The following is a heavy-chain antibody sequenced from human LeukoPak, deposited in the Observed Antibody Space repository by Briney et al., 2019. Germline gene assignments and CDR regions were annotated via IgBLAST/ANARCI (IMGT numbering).Heavy chain of an antibody. D-gene: IGHD5-18*01. Sequence: PSETLSLTCAVYGGSFSGYYWSWIRQPPGKGLEWIGDINHSGSTNYNPSLKSRVTISVDTSKNQFSLKLSSVTAADTAVYYCARGRWIQLSRPFDYWGQGTLVTVSS. CDR1: GGSFSGYY. CDR2: INHSGST. CDR3: ARGRWIQLSRPFDY. V-gene: IGHV4-34*01. J-gene: IGHJ4*02.